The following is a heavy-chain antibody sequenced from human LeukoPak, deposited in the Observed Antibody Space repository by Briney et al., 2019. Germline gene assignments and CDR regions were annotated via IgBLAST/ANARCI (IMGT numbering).Heavy chain of an antibody. Sequence: SETLSLTCTVSGGSIRSYYWSWIRQPPGKGLEWIGYIYYSGSTNYNPSLKSRVTISVDTSKNQFSLKLSSVTAADTAVYYCARQNYGDAFDIWGQGTMVTVSS. CDR2: IYYSGST. D-gene: IGHD3-16*01. CDR1: GGSIRSYY. V-gene: IGHV4-59*01. CDR3: ARQNYGDAFDI. J-gene: IGHJ3*02.